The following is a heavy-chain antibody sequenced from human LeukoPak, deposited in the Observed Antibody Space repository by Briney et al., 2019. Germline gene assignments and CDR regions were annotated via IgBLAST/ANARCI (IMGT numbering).Heavy chain of an antibody. CDR1: GFTFSSYA. D-gene: IGHD1-1*01. V-gene: IGHV3-30-3*01. J-gene: IGHJ5*02. CDR3: ARDRGRGTTTTGSNWFDP. Sequence: GGSLRLSCAASGFTFSSYAMHWVRQAPGKGLEWVVVISFHGSNKYYADSVRGRFTISRDNSQNTLYLQMNSLRAEDTAVYYCARDRGRGTTTTGSNWFDPWGQGTLVTVSS. CDR2: ISFHGSNK.